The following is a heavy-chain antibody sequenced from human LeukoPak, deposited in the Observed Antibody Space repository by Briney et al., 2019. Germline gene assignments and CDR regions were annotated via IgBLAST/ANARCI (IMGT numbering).Heavy chain of an antibody. Sequence: GESLKISCKGSGFSFSSYWIAWVRQMPGKGLEWMGIIYPGDSDTRYRPSLQGQVTISADKSISTAYLQWSTLKASDTAIYFCARRAYAGGSNPLGPFDIWGQGTMVTVSS. D-gene: IGHD2-15*01. CDR2: IYPGDSDT. CDR3: ARRAYAGGSNPLGPFDI. V-gene: IGHV5-51*01. CDR1: GFSFSSYW. J-gene: IGHJ3*02.